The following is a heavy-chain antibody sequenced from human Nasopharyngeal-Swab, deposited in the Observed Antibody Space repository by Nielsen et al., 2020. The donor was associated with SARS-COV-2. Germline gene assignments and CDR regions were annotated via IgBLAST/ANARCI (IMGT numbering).Heavy chain of an antibody. V-gene: IGHV5-51*01. CDR2: IYPGDSDT. Sequence: GESLKISCKGSGYSFTSYWIGWVRQMPGKGLEWMGIIYPGDSDTRYSPSFQGQVTISADKSIGTAYLQWSSLKASDTAMYYCARPSSANYYYYGMDVWGQGTTVTVSS. CDR3: ARPSSANYYYYGMDV. J-gene: IGHJ6*02. D-gene: IGHD6-13*01. CDR1: GYSFTSYW.